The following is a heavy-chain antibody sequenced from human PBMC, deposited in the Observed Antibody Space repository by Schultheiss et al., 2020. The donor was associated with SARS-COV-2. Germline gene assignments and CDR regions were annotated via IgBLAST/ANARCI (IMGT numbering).Heavy chain of an antibody. CDR2: IHYSGTT. J-gene: IGHJ4*02. CDR1: GDSISSYY. Sequence: SETLSLTCTVSGDSISSYYWTWIRQTPGKGLEWVGHIHYSGTTNYNPSLRSRVTILVDTSKNQFSLKLSAVTAADTAVYYCARGADILTGYYNYWCQGTLVTVSS. D-gene: IGHD3-9*01. CDR3: ARGADILTGYYNY. V-gene: IGHV4-59*01.